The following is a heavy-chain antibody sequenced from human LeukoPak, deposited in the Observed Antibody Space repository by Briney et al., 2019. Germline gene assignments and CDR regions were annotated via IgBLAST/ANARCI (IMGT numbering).Heavy chain of an antibody. Sequence: SETLSLTCAVYDGSFSGYYWSWIRQPPGKGLEWIGEINHSGSTNYNPSLKSRVTISVDTSKNQFSLKLSSVTAADTAVYYCARRYYDSSGYEIDYWGQGTLVTVSS. D-gene: IGHD3-22*01. CDR1: DGSFSGYY. CDR2: INHSGST. J-gene: IGHJ4*02. V-gene: IGHV4-34*01. CDR3: ARRYYDSSGYEIDY.